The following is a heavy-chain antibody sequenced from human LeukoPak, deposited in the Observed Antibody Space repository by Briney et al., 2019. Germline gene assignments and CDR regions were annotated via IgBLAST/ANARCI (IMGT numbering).Heavy chain of an antibody. D-gene: IGHD6-13*01. Sequence: PGGSLRLSCAASGFTFSSYDMHWVRQATGKGLEWVSAIGTAGDTYYPGSVKGRFTISRENAKNSLYLQMNSLRAGDTAVYYCARGPPGSSWYGPIDYWGQGTLVTVSS. CDR1: GFTFSSYD. CDR3: ARGPPGSSWYGPIDY. CDR2: IGTAGDT. J-gene: IGHJ4*02. V-gene: IGHV3-13*01.